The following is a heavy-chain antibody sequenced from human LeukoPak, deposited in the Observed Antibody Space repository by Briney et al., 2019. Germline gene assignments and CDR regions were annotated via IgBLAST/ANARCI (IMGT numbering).Heavy chain of an antibody. V-gene: IGHV4-59*01. CDR1: GGSISSYY. CDR3: ARVGYSSSWYDVFYFDY. J-gene: IGHJ4*02. Sequence: SETLSLTCTVSGGSISSYYWSWIRQPPGKGLQWIGYIYYSGGTNYNPSLKSRVTISVDTSKNQFSLKLSSVTAADTAVYYCARVGYSSSWYDVFYFDYWGQGTLVTVSS. CDR2: IYYSGGT. D-gene: IGHD6-13*01.